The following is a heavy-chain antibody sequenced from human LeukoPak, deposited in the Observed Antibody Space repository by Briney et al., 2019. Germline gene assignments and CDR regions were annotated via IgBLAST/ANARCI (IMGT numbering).Heavy chain of an antibody. V-gene: IGHV1-18*01. J-gene: IGHJ4*02. CDR3: ASGCSGGSCYGY. CDR2: ISAYNGNT. Sequence: ASVKVSCKASGYTFTSYGISWVRQAPGQGLEWMGWISAYNGNTNYAQKLQGSVTMTTDTSTSTAYMELRSLRSDDTAVYYCASGCSGGSCYGYWGQGTLVTVSS. CDR1: GYTFTSYG. D-gene: IGHD2-15*01.